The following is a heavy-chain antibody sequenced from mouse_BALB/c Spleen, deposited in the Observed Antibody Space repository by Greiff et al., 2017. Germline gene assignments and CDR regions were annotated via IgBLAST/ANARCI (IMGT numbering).Heavy chain of an antibody. CDR3: ARGGYYGSSHWYFDV. Sequence: VHLVESGPELVKPGASVRISCKASGYTFTSYYIHWVKQRPGQGLEWIGWIYPGNVNTKYNEKFKGKATLTADKSSSTAYMQLSSLTSEDSAVYFCARGGYYGSSHWYFDVWGAGTTVTVSS. CDR2: IYPGNVNT. D-gene: IGHD1-1*01. CDR1: GYTFTSYY. J-gene: IGHJ1*01. V-gene: IGHV1S56*01.